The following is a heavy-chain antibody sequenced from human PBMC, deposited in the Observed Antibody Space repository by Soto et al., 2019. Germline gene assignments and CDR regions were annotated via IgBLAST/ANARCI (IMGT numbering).Heavy chain of an antibody. CDR3: AKSPGGYYYGMDV. CDR1: GFTFDDYA. D-gene: IGHD1-1*01. CDR2: ISWNSNNI. Sequence: EVELVESGGGLVQPGRSLRLSCAASGFTFDDYAMHWVRQVPGKGLEWVSGISWNSNNIGYADSVKGRFTISRDNAKNSLFLQLNSLSAEDTALYYCAKSPGGYYYGMDVWGQGTTVTV. J-gene: IGHJ6*02. V-gene: IGHV3-9*01.